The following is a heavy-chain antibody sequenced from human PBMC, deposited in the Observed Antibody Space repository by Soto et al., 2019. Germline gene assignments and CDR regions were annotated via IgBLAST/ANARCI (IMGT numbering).Heavy chain of an antibody. CDR1: GFTFNNFW. D-gene: IGHD3-3*01. CDR3: ASGVAENTCSWF. V-gene: IGHV3-74*01. CDR2: INNDGSSR. Sequence: EVQLVESGGGLVQPGGSLRLSCAASGFTFNNFWMHWVRQVPGKGLVWIARINNDGSSRSYADSVKGRFTISRDNAKNTLFLQMSSLRVEYTDVYYCASGVAENTCSWFWGQVILVTVSS. J-gene: IGHJ4*02.